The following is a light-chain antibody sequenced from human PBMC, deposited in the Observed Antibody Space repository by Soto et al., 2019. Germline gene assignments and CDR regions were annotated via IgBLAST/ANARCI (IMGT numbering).Light chain of an antibody. CDR1: SSDVGSYNL. CDR2: EVS. V-gene: IGLV2-23*02. CDR3: SSYAGSSTLV. Sequence: QSVLTQPASVSGSPGQSITISCTGTSSDVGSYNLVSWYQQHPGKAPKLMIFEVSERPSGVSNRFSGSKSDNTASLTISGLQAEDEGDYYCSSYAGSSTLVFGGGTKLTVL. J-gene: IGLJ2*01.